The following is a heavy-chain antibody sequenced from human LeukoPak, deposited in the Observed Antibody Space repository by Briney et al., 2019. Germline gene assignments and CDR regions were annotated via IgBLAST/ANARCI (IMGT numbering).Heavy chain of an antibody. CDR3: AKVAEYYDFWSGYYLGSTYYYYYMDV. CDR2: IRYDGSNK. V-gene: IGHV3-30*02. Sequence: PGGSLRLSCAASGLTFSSYGMHWVRQAPGKGLEWVAFIRYDGSNKYYADSVKGRFTISRDNSKNTLYLQMNSLRAEDTAVYYCAKVAEYYDFWSGYYLGSTYYYYYMDVWGKGTTVTVSS. CDR1: GLTFSSYG. D-gene: IGHD3-3*01. J-gene: IGHJ6*03.